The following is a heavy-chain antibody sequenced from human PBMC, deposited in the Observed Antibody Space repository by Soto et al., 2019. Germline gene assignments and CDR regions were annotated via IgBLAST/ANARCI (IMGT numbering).Heavy chain of an antibody. Sequence: GASVKVSCKASGYTFTSYYMHWVRQAPGQGLEWMGIINPSGGSTSYAQKFQGRVTMTRDTSTSTVYMELSSLRSEDTAVYYCAREAFGGDYYTDFDYWGQGTLVTVSS. CDR1: GYTFTSYY. D-gene: IGHD4-17*01. J-gene: IGHJ4*02. CDR3: AREAFGGDYYTDFDY. CDR2: INPSGGST. V-gene: IGHV1-46*03.